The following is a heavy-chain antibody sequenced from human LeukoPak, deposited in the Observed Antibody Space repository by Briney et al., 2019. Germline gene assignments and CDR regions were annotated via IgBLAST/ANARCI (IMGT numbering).Heavy chain of an antibody. J-gene: IGHJ6*02. CDR3: AKRLRTDSSIWNYYGMDV. CDR1: GFTFSTYA. D-gene: IGHD4-11*01. V-gene: IGHV3-23*01. CDR2: ISGSGDAT. Sequence: GGSLRLPCAASGFTFSTYAMSWVRQTPGKGLEWVSVISGSGDATNYADSVKGRFTISRDNSKNILYLQMNSLRADDTAVYYCAKRLRTDSSIWNYYGMDVWGQGTTVSVSS.